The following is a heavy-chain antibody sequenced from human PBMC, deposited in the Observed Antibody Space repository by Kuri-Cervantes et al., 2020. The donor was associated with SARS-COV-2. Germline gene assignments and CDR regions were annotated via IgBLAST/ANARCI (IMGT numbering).Heavy chain of an antibody. D-gene: IGHD3-3*01. CDR1: GGSISTYY. CDR3: AKYGTDDYLSTYFGRGTWFDP. CDR2: IYKSGST. J-gene: IGHJ5*02. Sequence: SETLSLTCLVSGGSISTYYWSWIRQSPGKGLEWIGDIYKSGSTKTNPSPKTRVTISVGTSKNQFSLRLTPVTAADTAVYFCAKYGTDDYLSTYFGRGTWFDPWGQGTLVTVSS. V-gene: IGHV4-59*12.